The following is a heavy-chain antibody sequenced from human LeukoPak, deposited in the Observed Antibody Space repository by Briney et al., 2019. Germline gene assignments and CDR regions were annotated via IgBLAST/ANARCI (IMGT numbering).Heavy chain of an antibody. D-gene: IGHD3-22*01. V-gene: IGHV4-39*07. CDR1: GGSISSSSYY. J-gene: IGHJ3*02. CDR3: ASRDYYDSSGYYVDAFDI. CDR2: INHSGST. Sequence: SETLSLTCTVSGGSISSSSYYWGWIRQPPGKGLEWIGEINHSGSTNYNPSLKSRVTISVDTSKNQFSLKLSSVTAADTAVYYCASRDYYDSSGYYVDAFDIWGQGTMVTVSS.